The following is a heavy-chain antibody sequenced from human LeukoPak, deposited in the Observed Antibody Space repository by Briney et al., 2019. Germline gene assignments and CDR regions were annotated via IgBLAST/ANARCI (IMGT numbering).Heavy chain of an antibody. Sequence: GGSLRLSCAASGFTFSSYSMNWVRQAPGKGLEWVSSISSSSSYIYYADSVKGRFTISRDNAKNSLYLQMNSLRAEDTAVYYCAREVRDILTPDAFDIWGQGTMVTVPS. D-gene: IGHD3-9*01. CDR2: ISSSSSYI. CDR1: GFTFSSYS. J-gene: IGHJ3*02. V-gene: IGHV3-21*01. CDR3: AREVRDILTPDAFDI.